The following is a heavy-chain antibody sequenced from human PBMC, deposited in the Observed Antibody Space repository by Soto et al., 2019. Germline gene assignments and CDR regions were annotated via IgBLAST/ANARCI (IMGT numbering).Heavy chain of an antibody. J-gene: IGHJ5*01. CDR1: GDSISNLDYF. D-gene: IGHD7-27*01. CDR3: ARGRYCLTGRCFPNWFDS. Sequence: SETLSLTCSVSGDSISNLDYFWAWIRQPPGQALEYIGYIYKSATTYYNPSFESRVAISVDTSKSQFSLNVTSVTAADAAVYFCARGRYCLTGRCFPNWFDSWGQGALVTVSS. V-gene: IGHV4-30-4*01. CDR2: IYKSATT.